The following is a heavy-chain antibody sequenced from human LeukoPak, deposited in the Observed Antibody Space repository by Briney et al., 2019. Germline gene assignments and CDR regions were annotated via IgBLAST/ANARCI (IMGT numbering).Heavy chain of an antibody. CDR3: ARAVGYCSSTTCYDWYFDL. V-gene: IGHV3-7*02. CDR2: IKQDGSEK. D-gene: IGHD2-2*01. CDR1: GFTFSSYW. J-gene: IGHJ2*01. Sequence: GGSLRLSCAASGFTFSSYWMSWVRQAPGKGLEWVANIKQDGSEKYYVDSVKGRFTISRDNAKNSLYLQMNSLRAEDTAVYYCARAVGYCSSTTCYDWYFDLWGRGTLVTVSS.